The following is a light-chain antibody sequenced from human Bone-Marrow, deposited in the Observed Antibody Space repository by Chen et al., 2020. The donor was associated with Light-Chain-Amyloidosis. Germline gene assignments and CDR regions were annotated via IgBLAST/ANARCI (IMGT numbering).Light chain of an antibody. Sequence: SYELTQPPSVSVSPGQTARITCSGDDLPTKYAYWYQQKPGQAPVLVIHRDTERPSGISVRFSGSSSGTTATLTISGVHAEDEADYHCQSADSSGTYEVIFGGGTKLTVL. CDR1: DLPTKY. J-gene: IGLJ2*01. CDR2: RDT. V-gene: IGLV3-25*03. CDR3: QSADSSGTYEVI.